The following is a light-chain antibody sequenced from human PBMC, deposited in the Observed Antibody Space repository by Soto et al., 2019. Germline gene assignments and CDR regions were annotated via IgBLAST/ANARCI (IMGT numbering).Light chain of an antibody. CDR3: QHYDNSPPWT. J-gene: IGKJ1*01. Sequence: EIVMTQSPATLSVSPGERVTLSCRASQSVRSHLAWYQQKPGQAPRLLIYGASTRATDVPARFSGSGSETEFTLTISSLQSEDFAVYFCQHYDNSPPWTFGHGTKVELK. V-gene: IGKV3-15*01. CDR2: GAS. CDR1: QSVRSH.